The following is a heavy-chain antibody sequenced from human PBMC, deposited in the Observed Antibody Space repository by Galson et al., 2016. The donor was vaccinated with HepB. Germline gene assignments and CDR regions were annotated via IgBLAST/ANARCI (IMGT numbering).Heavy chain of an antibody. J-gene: IGHJ4*02. Sequence: SLRLSCAASGFTVSNHYMIWFRQAPGKVLEWVSLIYSTGTTSYADSVKGRFTISRDSSKNTLYLQKNSLRAEDTAIYYCARDSGTPPPRRGPSSGYWGQGTLVTVSS. CDR2: IYSTGTT. D-gene: IGHD1-26*01. V-gene: IGHV3-53*01. CDR3: ARDSGTPPPRRGPSSGY. CDR1: GFTVSNHY.